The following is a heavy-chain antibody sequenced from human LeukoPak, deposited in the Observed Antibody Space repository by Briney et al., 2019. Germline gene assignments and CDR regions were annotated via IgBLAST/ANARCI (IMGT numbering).Heavy chain of an antibody. V-gene: IGHV3-7*01. CDR3: VRDALGGFSLAY. Sequence: GGSLRLSCAASRFTFNSYWMYWVRQTPGKQLEWLASVKPDGTETYYADSVRGRFTISRDNAKNSLYLEMTSLTVEDSAIFYCVRDALGGFSLAYWGQGTPVTVSS. CDR2: VKPDGTET. D-gene: IGHD2-15*01. CDR1: RFTFNSYW. J-gene: IGHJ4*02.